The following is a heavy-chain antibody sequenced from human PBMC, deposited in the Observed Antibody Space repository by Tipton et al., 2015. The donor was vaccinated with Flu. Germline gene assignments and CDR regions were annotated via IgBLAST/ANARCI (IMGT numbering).Heavy chain of an antibody. CDR1: GFALSRYE. J-gene: IGHJ4*02. V-gene: IGHV3-48*03. Sequence: SLRLSCEASGFALSRYEMNWVRQAPGKGLEWVSYSSSSGSAIYYADSVRGRFIMSRDNARNSLYLQMNSLGVEDMAIYYCTRDLRDIVSTGGVFWGQGTLVTVSS. D-gene: IGHD5/OR15-5a*01. CDR3: TRDLRDIVSTGGVF. CDR2: SSSSGSAI.